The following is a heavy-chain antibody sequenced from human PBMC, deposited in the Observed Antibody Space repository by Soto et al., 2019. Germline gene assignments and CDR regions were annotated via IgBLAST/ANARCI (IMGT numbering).Heavy chain of an antibody. J-gene: IGHJ6*02. V-gene: IGHV4-4*07. CDR2: ISTSGRT. Sequence: SETLSLTCSVSGGSISSYYWSWIRQPAGKGLEWIGRISTSGRTNFNPSLKSRVTMSVDTSKNQFSLKLNSVTAADTAVYHCARDRGVAAIEDYYYGMDVWGQGTTVTVSS. CDR3: ARDRGVAAIEDYYYGMDV. D-gene: IGHD5-12*01. CDR1: GGSISSYY.